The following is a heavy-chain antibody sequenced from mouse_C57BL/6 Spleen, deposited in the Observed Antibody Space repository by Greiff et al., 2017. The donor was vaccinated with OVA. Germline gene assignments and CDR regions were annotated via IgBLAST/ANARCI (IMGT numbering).Heavy chain of an antibody. CDR1: GYSFTDYK. V-gene: IGHV1-39*01. CDR2: INPNYGTT. CDR3: FGYFDV. J-gene: IGHJ1*03. Sequence: VHVKQSGPELVKPGASVKLSCKASGYSFTDYKMNWVKQSNGKSLEWIGVINPNYGTTSYNQKFKGKATLTVDQSSSTAYMQLTSLSSEKSAVYCCFGYFDVWGTGTTVTVSS.